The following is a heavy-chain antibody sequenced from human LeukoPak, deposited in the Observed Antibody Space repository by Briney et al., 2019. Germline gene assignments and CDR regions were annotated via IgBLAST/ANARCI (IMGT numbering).Heavy chain of an antibody. V-gene: IGHV3-21*01. Sequence: GGSLRLSCAASGFTFSSYSMNWVRQAPGKGLEWVSSISSSSSYIYYADSVKGRFTISRDNAKNSLYLQMNSLRAEDTAVYYCASLQPNYYDSSGDIDYWGQGTLVTVSS. D-gene: IGHD3-22*01. J-gene: IGHJ4*02. CDR2: ISSSSSYI. CDR3: ASLQPNYYDSSGDIDY. CDR1: GFTFSSYS.